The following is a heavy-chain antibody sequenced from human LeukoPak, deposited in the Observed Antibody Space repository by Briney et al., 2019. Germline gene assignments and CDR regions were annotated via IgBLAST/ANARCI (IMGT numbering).Heavy chain of an antibody. J-gene: IGHJ4*02. CDR2: ISSSSSYI. D-gene: IGHD6-6*01. V-gene: IGHV3-21*01. CDR3: ARDSSSTDYY. Sequence: SCKASGYTFTSYYMHWVRQAPGKGLEWVSSISSSSSYIYYADSVKGRFTISRDNAKNSLYLQMNSLRAEDTAVYYCARDSSSTDYYWGQGTLVTVSS. CDR1: GYTFTSYY.